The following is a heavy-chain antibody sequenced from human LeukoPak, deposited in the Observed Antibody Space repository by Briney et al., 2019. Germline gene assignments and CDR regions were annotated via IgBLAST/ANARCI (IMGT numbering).Heavy chain of an antibody. V-gene: IGHV1-2*06. CDR3: ARLSSGYYDFDY. Sequence: ASVKVSCKASGYTFTAYYMHWVRQAPGQGLEWMGHINPNSGGTDYAQKFQGRVTMTRDTSISTAYMELMRLRSDDTAVYYCARLSSGYYDFDYWGQGTLVTVSS. D-gene: IGHD3-22*01. CDR2: INPNSGGT. CDR1: GYTFTAYY. J-gene: IGHJ4*02.